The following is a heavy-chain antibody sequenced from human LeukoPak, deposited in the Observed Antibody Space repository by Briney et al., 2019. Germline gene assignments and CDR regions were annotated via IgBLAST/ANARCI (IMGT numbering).Heavy chain of an antibody. J-gene: IGHJ4*02. CDR3: AKVRWDNSGWYYLDS. V-gene: IGHV3-23*01. Sequence: GGSLRLSCAASGFTFSSYGMSWARQAPGKGLEWVSAISGSGGSTYYADSAKGRFTISRDNSKNTLLLQMNSLRAEDTAVYYCAKVRWDNSGWYYLDSWGQGTLVTVSS. CDR1: GFTFSSYG. D-gene: IGHD6-19*01. CDR2: ISGSGGST.